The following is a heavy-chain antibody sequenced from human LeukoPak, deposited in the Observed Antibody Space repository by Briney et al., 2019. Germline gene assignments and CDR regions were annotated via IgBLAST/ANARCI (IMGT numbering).Heavy chain of an antibody. D-gene: IGHD3-10*01. V-gene: IGHV3-23*01. J-gene: IGHJ4*02. Sequence: GGTLRLSCAASGFTFSSYGMSWVRQAPGKGLEWVSAISGSGGSTYYADSVKGRFTISRDNSKNTLYLQMNSLRAEDTAVYYCARSGWFGELGFDYWGQGTLVTVSS. CDR3: ARSGWFGELGFDY. CDR2: ISGSGGST. CDR1: GFTFSSYG.